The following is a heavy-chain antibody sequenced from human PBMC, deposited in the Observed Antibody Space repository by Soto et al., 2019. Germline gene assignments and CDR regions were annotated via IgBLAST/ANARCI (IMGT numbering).Heavy chain of an antibody. CDR1: GGSFSGYY. Sequence: SETLSLTCAVYGGSFSGYYWSWIRQPPGKGLEWIGEINHSGSTNYNPSLKSRVTISVDTSKNQFSLKLSSVTAADTAVYYCARATGYCSGGSCYATERDLDVWGQGTTVTVS. D-gene: IGHD2-15*01. CDR3: ARATGYCSGGSCYATERDLDV. V-gene: IGHV4-34*01. CDR2: INHSGST. J-gene: IGHJ6*02.